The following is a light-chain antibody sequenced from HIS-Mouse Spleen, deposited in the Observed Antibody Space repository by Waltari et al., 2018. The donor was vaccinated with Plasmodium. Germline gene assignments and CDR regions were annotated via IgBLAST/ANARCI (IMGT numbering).Light chain of an antibody. CDR2: DNK. CDR3: GTWDSSLSAGVV. J-gene: IGLJ2*01. Sequence: QSVLTQPPSVSAAPGQKVTISCSGSSSNIGNNYVSWYQQLPGTAPKLLIYDNKKRPSGIPDRFSGSKSGTSATLGITGLQTGDDADYYCGTWDSSLSAGVVFGGGTKLTVL. V-gene: IGLV1-51*01. CDR1: SSNIGNNY.